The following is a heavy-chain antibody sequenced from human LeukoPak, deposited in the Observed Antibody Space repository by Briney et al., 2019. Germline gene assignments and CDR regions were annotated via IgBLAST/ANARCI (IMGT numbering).Heavy chain of an antibody. CDR2: IYPGDSDT. J-gene: IGHJ4*02. V-gene: IGHV5-51*01. D-gene: IGHD3-22*01. Sequence: GESLKISCKGSGYSFTSYWIGWVRQMPGKGLEWMGIIYPGDSDTRYSPSFQGQVTISADKSISTAYLQWSSLKASDTAMYYCXXXKVDSSGYYPFDYWGQGTLVTVSS. CDR3: XXXKVDSSGYYPFDY. CDR1: GYSFTSYW.